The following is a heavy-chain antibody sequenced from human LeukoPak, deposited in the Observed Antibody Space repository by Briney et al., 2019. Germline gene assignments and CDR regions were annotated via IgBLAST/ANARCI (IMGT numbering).Heavy chain of an antibody. J-gene: IGHJ6*03. CDR2: ITSSRGVI. V-gene: IGHV3-21*01. D-gene: IGHD2-21*02. CDR1: GFDFSGYT. CDR3: TRVNGDSVDADYYYYMDV. Sequence: GGSLRLSCAASGFDFSGYTMTWVRQAPGRGLEWLSAITSSRGVIYYADSAKGRFTISRDNAKNSLYLQINSLRAEDTAVYYCTRVNGDSVDADYYYYMDVWGKGTTVTVSS.